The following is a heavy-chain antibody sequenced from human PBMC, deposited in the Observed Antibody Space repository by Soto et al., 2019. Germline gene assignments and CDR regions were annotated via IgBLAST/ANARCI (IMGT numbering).Heavy chain of an antibody. CDR2: INQDVSQK. V-gene: IGHV3-7*01. CDR1: GFTFSSYW. J-gene: IGHJ4*02. CDR3: AKIGYNDWDFDY. D-gene: IGHD3-22*01. Sequence: GGSLRLSCAASGFTFSSYWMAWVRQAPGKELEWVANINQDVSQKLYVDSVRGRFTISRDNAKNSVYLQMNNLRADDTAVYYCAKIGYNDWDFDYWGQGTLVTVSS.